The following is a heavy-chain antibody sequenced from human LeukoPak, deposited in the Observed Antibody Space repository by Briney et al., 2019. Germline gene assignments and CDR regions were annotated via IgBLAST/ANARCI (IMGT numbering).Heavy chain of an antibody. J-gene: IGHJ5*02. CDR2: IYYSGST. CDR3: ARGRGGITFGEVWVISWFDP. D-gene: IGHD3-16*01. Sequence: SETLSLTCTVSGGSISSGGYYWSWIRQHPGKGLEWIGYIYYSGSTYYNPSLKSRVTISVDTSKNQFSLKLSSVTAADTAVYYCARGRGGITFGEVWVISWFDPWGQGTLVTVSS. V-gene: IGHV4-31*03. CDR1: GGSISSGGYY.